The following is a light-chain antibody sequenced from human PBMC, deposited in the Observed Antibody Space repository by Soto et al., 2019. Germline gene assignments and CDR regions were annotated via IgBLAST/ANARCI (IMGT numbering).Light chain of an antibody. CDR2: RNN. Sequence: QSVLNQPPSASGTPGQRVTISCSGSSSNIGSNYVYWYQQLPGTAPKLLIYRNNQRSSGVPDRFSGSKSGTSASLAISGLRSEDEADYYCAAWDDSLSGYVFGTGTKATVL. CDR1: SSNIGSNY. V-gene: IGLV1-47*01. J-gene: IGLJ1*01. CDR3: AAWDDSLSGYV.